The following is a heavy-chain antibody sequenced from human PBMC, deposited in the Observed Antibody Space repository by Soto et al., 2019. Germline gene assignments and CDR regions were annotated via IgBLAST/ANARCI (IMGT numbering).Heavy chain of an antibody. V-gene: IGHV5-51*01. D-gene: IGHD2-8*02. CDR1: GYAFRSYW. CDR2: IYPGDSDT. CDR3: ARGYCTATICDPWFDP. J-gene: IGHJ5*02. Sequence: GESLKISCQGSGYAFRSYWIAWLRQMPGKGLEWMGIIYPGDSDTRYSPSFQGQVTISVDKSITTAYLQWSSLKASDTAMYYCARGYCTATICDPWFDPWGQGTLVTVSS.